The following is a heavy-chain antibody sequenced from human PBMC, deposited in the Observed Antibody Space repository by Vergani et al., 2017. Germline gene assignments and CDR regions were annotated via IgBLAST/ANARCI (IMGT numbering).Heavy chain of an antibody. V-gene: IGHV3-30*18. J-gene: IGHJ6*04. CDR2: ISYDGSNK. D-gene: IGHD2-2*01. Sequence: QVQLVESGGGVVQPGRSLRLSCAASGFTFSSYGMHWVRQAPGKGLEWVAVISYDGSNKYYADSVKGRFTISRDTSKNALYLQMNSLRAEDTAVYYCAKDLMGLRYCSSTSCYARSLDVWGKGTTVTVSS. CDR3: AKDLMGLRYCSSTSCYARSLDV. CDR1: GFTFSSYG.